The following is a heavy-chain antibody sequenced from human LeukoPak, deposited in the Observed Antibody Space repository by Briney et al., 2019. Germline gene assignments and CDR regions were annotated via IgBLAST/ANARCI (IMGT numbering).Heavy chain of an antibody. CDR1: GFTFSNYA. CDR2: IRYDGSSK. D-gene: IGHD3-10*01. J-gene: IGHJ4*02. CDR3: ARDQAGSGHYADY. Sequence: GGSLRLSCAASGFTFSNYAMHWVRQAPGKGLEWLAYIRYDGSSKYYADFVKGRFTISRGYSKNTLYLHMNSLRAEDTAVYYCARDQAGSGHYADYWGQGTLVTVSS. V-gene: IGHV3-30*02.